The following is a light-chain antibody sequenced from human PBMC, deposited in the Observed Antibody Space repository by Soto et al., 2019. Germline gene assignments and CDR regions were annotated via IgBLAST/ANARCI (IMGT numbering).Light chain of an antibody. V-gene: IGLV1-47*01. CDR3: ASWDDSLSGYV. Sequence: QFVLTEPRSPAGNLGKRLTIACSEITSNILRNYVYWYRQLPGTAPRLLISMNDQRPSGVPDRFSGSKSGTSASLAISGLRSEDEADYYCASWDDSLSGYVFGTGTKVTVL. J-gene: IGLJ1*01. CDR1: TSNILRNY. CDR2: MND.